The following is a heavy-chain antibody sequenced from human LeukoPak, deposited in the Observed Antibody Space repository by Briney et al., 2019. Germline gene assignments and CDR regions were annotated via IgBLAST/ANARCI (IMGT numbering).Heavy chain of an antibody. Sequence: GGSLRLSCAASGFTFSSYAMSWVRQAPGRGLEWVSTINGAGDVTDYADSVKGRFTISRDNPKNTLYLQMNSLTAEDTAVYYCAKRGNPTVGHHYLDVWDKGTTVSVSS. D-gene: IGHD1-1*01. J-gene: IGHJ6*03. V-gene: IGHV3-23*01. CDR2: INGAGDVT. CDR1: GFTFSSYA. CDR3: AKRGNPTVGHHYLDV.